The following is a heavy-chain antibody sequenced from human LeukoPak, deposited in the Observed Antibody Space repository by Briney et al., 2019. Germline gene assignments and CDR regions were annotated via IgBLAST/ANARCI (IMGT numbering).Heavy chain of an antibody. CDR3: ADVVVVAATPGYFQH. CDR1: GGSICCYY. J-gene: IGHJ1*01. D-gene: IGHD2-15*01. CDR2: IYYSGST. Sequence: SETLSLTCTVSGGSICCYYWSWIRQPPGKALEFIGYIYYSGSTNYKPSLKSRVTISVDTSKNQFSLKLSSVTAADTAVYYCADVVVVAATPGYFQHWGQGTLVTVSS. V-gene: IGHV4-59*01.